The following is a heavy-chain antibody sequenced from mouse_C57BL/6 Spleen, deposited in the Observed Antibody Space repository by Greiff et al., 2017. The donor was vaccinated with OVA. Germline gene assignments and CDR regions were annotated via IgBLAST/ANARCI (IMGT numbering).Heavy chain of an antibody. D-gene: IGHD1-1*01. Sequence: QVQLQQPGAELVKPGASVKLSCKASGYTFTSYWMHWVKQRPGRGLEWIGRTDPNSGGTTYNEKFKSKATLTVDKPSSTAYMQLSSLTSEDSAVYYCARDGSSYWYFDVWGTGTTVTVSS. V-gene: IGHV1-72*01. J-gene: IGHJ1*03. CDR2: TDPNSGGT. CDR3: ARDGSSYWYFDV. CDR1: GYTFTSYW.